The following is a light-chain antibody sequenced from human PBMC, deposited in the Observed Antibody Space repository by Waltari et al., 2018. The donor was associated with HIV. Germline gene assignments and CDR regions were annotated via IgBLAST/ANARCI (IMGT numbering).Light chain of an antibody. CDR3: CSYAGSNTFV. J-gene: IGLJ1*01. Sequence: QSALTQPASVSGSPGQSITISCTGTNSDVGRYKLVSWYQQHPGKAPKLMIYEGSKRPSGVSNRFSGSKSGNTASLTISGLQAEDEADYYCCSYAGSNTFVFGTGTKVTVL. CDR1: NSDVGRYKL. CDR2: EGS. V-gene: IGLV2-23*03.